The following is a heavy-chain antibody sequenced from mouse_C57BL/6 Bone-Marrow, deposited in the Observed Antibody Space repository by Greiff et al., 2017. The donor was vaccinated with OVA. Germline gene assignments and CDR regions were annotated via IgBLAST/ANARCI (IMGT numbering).Heavy chain of an antibody. J-gene: IGHJ2*01. CDR1: GYTFTSYW. Sequence: QVQLQQPGAELVKPGASVKMSCKASGYTFTSYWITWVKQRPGQGLGWIGDIYPGSGSTNYNEKFKSKATLTVDTSSSTAYMQLSSLTSEDSAVYYCARRERGIYYDYYFDYWGQGTTLTVSS. V-gene: IGHV1-55*01. CDR2: IYPGSGST. D-gene: IGHD2-4*01. CDR3: ARRERGIYYDYYFDY.